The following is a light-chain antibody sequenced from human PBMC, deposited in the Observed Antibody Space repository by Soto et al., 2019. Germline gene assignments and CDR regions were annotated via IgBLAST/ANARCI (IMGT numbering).Light chain of an antibody. Sequence: EIVMMQSPATLSVSPGERATLSCRASQSVSSNLAWYQQKPGQAPRLLIYGASTRATGITARFSGSGSGTEFTLTISSLQSEDFAIYYCQQYNNWPPAWTFGQGTKVEIK. CDR1: QSVSSN. J-gene: IGKJ1*01. CDR2: GAS. V-gene: IGKV3-15*01. CDR3: QQYNNWPPAWT.